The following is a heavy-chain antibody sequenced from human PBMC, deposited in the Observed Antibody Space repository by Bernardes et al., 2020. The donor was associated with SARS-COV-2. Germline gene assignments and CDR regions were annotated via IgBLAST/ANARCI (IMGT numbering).Heavy chain of an antibody. CDR2: ITTSGYT. CDR1: GLTIGDYY. V-gene: IGHV3-11*06. Sequence: AGSLTPSCTVSGLTIGDYYMSWFRQAPGKGLEWVSYITTSGYTNYAGSVRGRFTISRDNAKNSLNLQMNSLRAEDTAVYYCAVEGASNVFDMWGQGTMVAVSS. J-gene: IGHJ3*02. CDR3: AVEGASNVFDM. D-gene: IGHD6-6*01.